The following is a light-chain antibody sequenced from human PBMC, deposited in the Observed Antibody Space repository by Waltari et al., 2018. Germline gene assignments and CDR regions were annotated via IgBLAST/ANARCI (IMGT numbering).Light chain of an antibody. CDR1: QNIYSN. V-gene: IGKV1-6*01. J-gene: IGKJ4*01. CDR3: QHYYDNPLT. CDR2: AAS. Sequence: IQMTQSPSALSASVGDRVNISCRASQNIYSNLAWYQQKPGKAPKLLIYAASSLQSGIPSRFSGSGSGTDFTLTISSLQPEDSAAYYCQHYYDNPLTFGGGTKVEIK.